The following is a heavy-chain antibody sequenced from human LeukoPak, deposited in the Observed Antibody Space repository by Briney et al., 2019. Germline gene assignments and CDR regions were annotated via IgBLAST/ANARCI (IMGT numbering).Heavy chain of an antibody. CDR3: ARAASMWGFFDY. D-gene: IGHD2/OR15-2a*01. V-gene: IGHV3-23*01. CDR1: GFTFSSYP. Sequence: QPGGSLRLSCAVSGFTFSSYPMTWVRQAPGQGLEWVSTITGSGGSTYYADSVKGRLTISRDNSKNTLYLHLNTLRVEDTAVYYCARAASMWGFFDYWGQGTLVTVSS. CDR2: ITGSGGST. J-gene: IGHJ4*02.